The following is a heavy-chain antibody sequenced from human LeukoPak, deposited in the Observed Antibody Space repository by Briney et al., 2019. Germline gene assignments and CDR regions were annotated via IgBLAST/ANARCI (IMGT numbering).Heavy chain of an antibody. CDR1: GYTLTELS. D-gene: IGHD3-3*01. J-gene: IGHJ4*02. Sequence: EASVKVSCKVSGYTLTELSMHWVRQAPGKGLEWMGGFDPEDGETIYAQKFQGRVTMTEDTSTDTAYMELSSLRAEDTAVYYCARDERRFLEDGFDYWGQGTLVTVSS. CDR2: FDPEDGET. V-gene: IGHV1-24*01. CDR3: ARDERRFLEDGFDY.